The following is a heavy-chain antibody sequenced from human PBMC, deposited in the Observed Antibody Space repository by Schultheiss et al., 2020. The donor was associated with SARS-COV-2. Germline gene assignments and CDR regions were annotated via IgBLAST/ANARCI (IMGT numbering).Heavy chain of an antibody. J-gene: IGHJ4*02. CDR3: ARDPLGANDYFDY. V-gene: IGHV3-11*06. CDR2: ISSSSSYI. D-gene: IGHD1-26*01. CDR1: GFTFSDYY. Sequence: GGSLRLSCAASGFTFSDYYMSWIRQAPGKGLEWVSSISSSSSYIYYADSVKGRFTISRDNAKNSLYLQMNSLRAEDTAVYYCARDPLGANDYFDYWGQGTLVTVSS.